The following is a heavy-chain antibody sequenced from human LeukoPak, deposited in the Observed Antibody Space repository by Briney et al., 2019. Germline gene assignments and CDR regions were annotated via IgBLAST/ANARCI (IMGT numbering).Heavy chain of an antibody. CDR2: INPNSGGT. CDR3: ARVLGRQPFFQH. J-gene: IGHJ1*01. CDR1: GYTFTGYY. V-gene: IGHV1-2*02. D-gene: IGHD1-26*01. Sequence: ASVKVSCKASGYTFTGYYMHWVRQAPGQGLEWMGWINPNSGGTNYAQKFQGRVTMTRDTSISTAYMELSRLRSDDTAVYYCARVLGRQPFFQHWGQGTLVTVSS.